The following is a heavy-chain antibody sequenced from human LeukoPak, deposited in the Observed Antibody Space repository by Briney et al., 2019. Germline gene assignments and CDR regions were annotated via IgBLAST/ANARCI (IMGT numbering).Heavy chain of an antibody. Sequence: GASVKVSCKASGYTFTGYYMHWVRQAPGQGLEWMGWINPNSGGTNYAQKFQGRVTMTRDTSTSTVYMELSSLRSEDTAVYYCARGPRHIGGDYWGQGTLVTVSS. CDR1: GYTFTGYY. V-gene: IGHV1-2*02. J-gene: IGHJ4*02. CDR2: INPNSGGT. D-gene: IGHD1-26*01. CDR3: ARGPRHIGGDY.